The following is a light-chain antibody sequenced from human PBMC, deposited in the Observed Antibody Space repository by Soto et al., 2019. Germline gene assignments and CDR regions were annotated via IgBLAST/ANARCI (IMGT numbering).Light chain of an antibody. CDR1: SSDVGSYNL. J-gene: IGLJ3*02. V-gene: IGLV2-14*02. CDR2: EVT. Sequence: QSALTQPASVSGSPGQSITISCTGTSSDVGSYNLVSWYQQHPGKAPKLMIYEVTNRPSGVSNRFSGSKSGNTASLTISGLQAEDEADYYCTSYTSRSTLVFGGGTKLTVL. CDR3: TSYTSRSTLV.